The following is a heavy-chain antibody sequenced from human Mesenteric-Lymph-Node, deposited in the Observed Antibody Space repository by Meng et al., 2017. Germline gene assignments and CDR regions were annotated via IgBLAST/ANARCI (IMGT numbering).Heavy chain of an antibody. J-gene: IGHJ3*02. CDR3: ARASGIAAAGTDDAFDI. D-gene: IGHD6-13*01. Sequence: GESLKISCAASGFAFSAYHTHWVRQAPGKGLEWVSAISGSGGSTYYADSVKGRFTISRDNSKNTLSLQLNSLRDEDTAVYYCARASGIAAAGTDDAFDIWGQGTMVTVS. CDR1: GFAFSAYH. V-gene: IGHV3-23*01. CDR2: ISGSGGST.